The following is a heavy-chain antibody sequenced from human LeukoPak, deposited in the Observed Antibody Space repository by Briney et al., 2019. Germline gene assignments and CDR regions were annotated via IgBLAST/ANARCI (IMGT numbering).Heavy chain of an antibody. CDR3: ARDHCSGGSCYWFDP. D-gene: IGHD2-15*01. V-gene: IGHV4-61*01. CDR1: GGSVSSGNYY. Sequence: SETLSLTCTVSGGSVSSGNYYWSWIRQPPGKGLEWIGYIYYSGSTNYNPSLKSRVTISVDTSKNQFSLKLSSVTAADTAVYYCARDHCSGGSCYWFDPWGQGTLVTVSS. CDR2: IYYSGST. J-gene: IGHJ5*02.